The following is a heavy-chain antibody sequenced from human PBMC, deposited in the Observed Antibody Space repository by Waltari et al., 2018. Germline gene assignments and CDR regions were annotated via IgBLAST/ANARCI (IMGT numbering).Heavy chain of an antibody. CDR3: ARGPYYDFWSGYYTSAAFDY. D-gene: IGHD3-3*01. CDR2: INHSGST. V-gene: IGHV4-34*01. Sequence: QVQLQQWGAGLLKPSETLSLTCAVSGGSFSGYYWSWIRQPPGTGSEWIGEINHSGSTNYNPSLKSRVTISVDTSKNQFYLKLSSVTAADTAVYYCARGPYYDFWSGYYTSAAFDYWGQGTLVTVSS. CDR1: GGSFSGYY. J-gene: IGHJ4*02.